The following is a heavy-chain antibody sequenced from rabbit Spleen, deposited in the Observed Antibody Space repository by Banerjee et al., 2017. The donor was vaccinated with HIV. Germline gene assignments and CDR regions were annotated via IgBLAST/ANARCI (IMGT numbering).Heavy chain of an antibody. CDR3: TRDSGSGPYIDGYFNL. Sequence: QEQLEESGGDLVKPEGSLTLTCKASGFSFSSSYWICWVRQAPGKGLEWIGCISTGSGNTYYASWAKGRFTISKTSSTTVTLQMTSLTVADTATYFCTRDSGSGPYIDGYFNLWGPGTLVTVS. CDR2: ISTGSGNT. J-gene: IGHJ4*01. D-gene: IGHD1-1*01. V-gene: IGHV1S45*01. CDR1: GFSFSSSYW.